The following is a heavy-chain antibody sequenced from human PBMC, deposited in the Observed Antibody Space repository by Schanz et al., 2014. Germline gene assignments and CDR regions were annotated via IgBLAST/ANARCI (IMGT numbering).Heavy chain of an antibody. V-gene: IGHV3-66*01. CDR3: ARGTDTAMEHRPFDY. D-gene: IGHD5-18*01. CDR1: GFGFDDYA. J-gene: IGHJ4*02. CDR2: IYTDGST. Sequence: EVQLVESGGGLVKPGGSLILSCAASGFGFDDYAMSWVRQAPGKGLEWVSIIYTDGSTYYADSVRDRFTISRDNSKNMLYLQINNLRAEDTAVYYCARGTDTAMEHRPFDYWGQGTLVTVSS.